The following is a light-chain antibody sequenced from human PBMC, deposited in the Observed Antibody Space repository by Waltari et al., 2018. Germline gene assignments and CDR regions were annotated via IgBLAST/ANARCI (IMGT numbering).Light chain of an antibody. CDR2: EVS. J-gene: IGLJ1*01. Sequence: QSALTQPASVSGSPGQSITIPCLRTGLDVGNFDLVSWYRQEPGKAPKLIIYEVSLRPSGVSYRFSGSKSGNTASLTISGLQAEDEGDYYCCSYAPSSSYVFGTGTTVTVL. V-gene: IGLV2-23*02. CDR3: CSYAPSSSYV. CDR1: GLDVGNFDL.